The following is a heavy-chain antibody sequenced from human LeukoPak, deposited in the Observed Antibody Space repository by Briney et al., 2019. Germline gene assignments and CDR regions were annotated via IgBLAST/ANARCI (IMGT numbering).Heavy chain of an antibody. D-gene: IGHD3-22*01. V-gene: IGHV4-38-2*02. CDR1: GYSISSGYY. CDR3: ARSYYDSSGYED. CDR2: INHSGST. Sequence: SETLSLTCTVSGYSISSGYYWSWIRQPPGKGLEWIGEINHSGSTNYNPSLKSRVTISVDTSKNQFSLKLSSVTAADTAVYYCARSYYDSSGYEDWGQGTLVTVSS. J-gene: IGHJ4*02.